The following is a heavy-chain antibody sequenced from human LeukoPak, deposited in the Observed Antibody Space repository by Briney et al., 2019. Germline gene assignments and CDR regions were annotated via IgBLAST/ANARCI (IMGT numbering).Heavy chain of an antibody. V-gene: IGHV3-30*18. J-gene: IGHJ4*02. CDR2: ISYDGSNK. Sequence: GGSLRLSCAASGFTFSSYGMHWVRQAPGKGLEWVAVISYDGSNKYYADSVKGRFTISRDNSKNTLYLQMNSLRAEDTAVYYCAKDLSRQQLWLDYWGQGTLVTVSS. D-gene: IGHD5-18*01. CDR3: AKDLSRQQLWLDY. CDR1: GFTFSSYG.